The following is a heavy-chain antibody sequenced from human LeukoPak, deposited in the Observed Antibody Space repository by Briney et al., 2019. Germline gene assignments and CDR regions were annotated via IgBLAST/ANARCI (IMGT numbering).Heavy chain of an antibody. Sequence: GGSLRLSCAASGFTFSSYAMHWVRQAPGKGLEYVSAISSNGGSTYYANSVKGRFTISRDNSKNTLYLQMGSPRAEDMAVYYCARSWIAYYYDSSGYYDYWGQGTLVTVSS. CDR1: GFTFSSYA. J-gene: IGHJ4*02. D-gene: IGHD3-22*01. CDR3: ARSWIAYYYDSSGYYDY. CDR2: ISSNGGST. V-gene: IGHV3-64*01.